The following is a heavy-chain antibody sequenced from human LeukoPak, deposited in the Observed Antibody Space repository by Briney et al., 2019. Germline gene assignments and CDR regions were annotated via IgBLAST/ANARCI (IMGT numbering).Heavy chain of an antibody. Sequence: PSETLSLTCAVYGGSFSGYYWSWIRQPPGKGLEWIGEINHSGSTNYNPSLKSRVIISVDTSKNQFSLKLSSVTAADTAVYYCARGIRIAAPYYFDYWGQGTLVTVSS. V-gene: IGHV4-34*01. CDR3: ARGIRIAAPYYFDY. D-gene: IGHD6-6*01. CDR2: INHSGST. CDR1: GGSFSGYY. J-gene: IGHJ4*02.